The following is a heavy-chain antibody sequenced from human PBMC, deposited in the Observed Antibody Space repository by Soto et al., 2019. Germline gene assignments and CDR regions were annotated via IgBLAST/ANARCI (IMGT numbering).Heavy chain of an antibody. CDR2: ISGSGGNA. J-gene: IGHJ6*02. V-gene: IGHV3-23*01. CDR1: GFTFSSYA. Sequence: EVQLLESGGGLVQPGGSLRLSCAASGFTFSSYAMSWVRQAPGKGLEWVSTISGSGGNAYYAYSVKGRFSISRDNTKNTLRLQMNSLRADDTAVYYCAKDGASGSYPPYYYFGMDVWGQGTTVTVSS. D-gene: IGHD1-26*01. CDR3: AKDGASGSYPPYYYFGMDV.